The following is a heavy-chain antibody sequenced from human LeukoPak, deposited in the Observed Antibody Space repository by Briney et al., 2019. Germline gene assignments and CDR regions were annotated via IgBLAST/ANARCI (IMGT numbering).Heavy chain of an antibody. CDR1: GGSFSGYY. Sequence: PSETLSLTCAVYGGSFSGYYWSWIRQPPGKGLEWIGEINHSGSTNYNPSLKSRVTISVDTSKNQFSLKLSSVTAADTAVYYCARVGVVVPAAGWFDPWGQGTLVTVSP. CDR3: ARVGVVVPAAGWFDP. D-gene: IGHD2-2*01. J-gene: IGHJ5*02. CDR2: INHSGST. V-gene: IGHV4-34*01.